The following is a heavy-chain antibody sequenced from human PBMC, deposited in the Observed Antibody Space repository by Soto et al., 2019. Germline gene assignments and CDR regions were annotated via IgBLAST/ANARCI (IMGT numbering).Heavy chain of an antibody. D-gene: IGHD3-10*01. V-gene: IGHV3-30-3*01. Sequence: QVNLVESGGGVVPPGGSLRVSCIASGFTFSSYNMHWVLQAPGEGLEWVAVISFDGANTFYADSVKGRFTISRDISRDTLYLQMSSLRDEDTAMYFCARDGYNRGGFDYWGQGTQVTVSS. CDR3: ARDGYNRGGFDY. CDR1: GFTFSSYN. CDR2: ISFDGANT. J-gene: IGHJ4*02.